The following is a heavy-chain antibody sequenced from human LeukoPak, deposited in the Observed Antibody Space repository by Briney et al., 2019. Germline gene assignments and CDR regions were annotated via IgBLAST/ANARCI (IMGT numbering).Heavy chain of an antibody. V-gene: IGHV4-30-4*01. CDR3: ASFTLATSYGMDV. D-gene: IGHD2/OR15-2a*01. Sequence: SETLSLTCTVSGGSISSGDYYWSWTRQPPGQGLEWIGYIYYSGSTYYNPSLKSRVTISVDTSKNQFSLKLSSVTAADTAVYYCASFTLATSYGMDVWGQGTTVTVSS. CDR2: IYYSGST. J-gene: IGHJ6*02. CDR1: GGSISSGDYY.